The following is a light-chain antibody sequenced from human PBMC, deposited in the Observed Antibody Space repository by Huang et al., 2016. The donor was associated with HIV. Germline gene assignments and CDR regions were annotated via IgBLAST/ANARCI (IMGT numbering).Light chain of an antibody. J-gene: IGKJ4*01. Sequence: EIVLTQSPATLSFFPGQRVSLSCRASQNINTHLAWYQQRPGHPPRLLIDDASSRVPGVAARFSGSGSGTDFTLTISSLESEDFATYYCQQRVNGLTFGGGTKV. CDR1: QNINTH. CDR3: QQRVNGLT. V-gene: IGKV3-11*01. CDR2: DAS.